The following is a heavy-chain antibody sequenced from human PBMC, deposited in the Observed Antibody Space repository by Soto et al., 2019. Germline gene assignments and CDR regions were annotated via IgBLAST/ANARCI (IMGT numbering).Heavy chain of an antibody. CDR1: GYTFTSYA. J-gene: IGHJ4*02. CDR2: ISAYNGNT. Sequence: QIQLLQSGTEVKKPGASVKVSCKASGYTFTSYAIIWVRQAPGQGLEWMGWISAYNGNTDSAQKFQGRVTMTIDTSTTTAYMDLRSLRSDDTAVYYCASYYLDYWGQGTLVTVSS. V-gene: IGHV1-18*04. CDR3: ASYYLDY.